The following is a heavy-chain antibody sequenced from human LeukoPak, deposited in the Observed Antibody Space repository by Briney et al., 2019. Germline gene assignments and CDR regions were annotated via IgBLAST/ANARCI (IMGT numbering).Heavy chain of an antibody. Sequence: GGSLRLSCAASGFTFSSYAMSWVRQAPGKGLEWASAISGSGGSTYYADSVKGRFTISRDNSKNTLYLQMNSLRAEDTAVYYCAKGLAVARYYLDYWGQGTLVTVSS. D-gene: IGHD6-19*01. CDR1: GFTFSSYA. V-gene: IGHV3-23*01. CDR2: ISGSGGST. J-gene: IGHJ4*02. CDR3: AKGLAVARYYLDY.